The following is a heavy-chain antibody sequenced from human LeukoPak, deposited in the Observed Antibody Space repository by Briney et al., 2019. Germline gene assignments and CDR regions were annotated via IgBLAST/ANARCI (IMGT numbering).Heavy chain of an antibody. CDR2: IYYSGST. J-gene: IGHJ4*02. Sequence: SETLSLTCTVSGGSISSSSYYWGWIRQPPGKGLEWIGSIYYSGSTYYNPSLKSRVTISVDTSKNQFSLKLSSVTAADTAVYYCAGDSSGIYFGYWGQGTLVTVSS. CDR3: AGDSSGIYFGY. D-gene: IGHD6-13*01. V-gene: IGHV4-39*07. CDR1: GGSISSSSYY.